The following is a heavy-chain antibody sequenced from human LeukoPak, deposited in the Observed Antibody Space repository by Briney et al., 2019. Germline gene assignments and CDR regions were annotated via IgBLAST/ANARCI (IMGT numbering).Heavy chain of an antibody. D-gene: IGHD1-26*01. J-gene: IGHJ4*02. V-gene: IGHV4-39*07. CDR2: IYYSGST. CDR1: GGSISSSRYY. Sequence: SETLSLTCTVSGGSISSSRYYWGWIRQPPGKGLEWIGSIYYSGSTYYNPSLKSRVTISVDTSKNQFSLKLSSVTAADTAVYYCARDGGVGSCDYWGQGTLVTVSS. CDR3: ARDGGVGSCDY.